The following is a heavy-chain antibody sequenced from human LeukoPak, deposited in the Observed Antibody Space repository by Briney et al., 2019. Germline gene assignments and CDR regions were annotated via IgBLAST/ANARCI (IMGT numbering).Heavy chain of an antibody. D-gene: IGHD6-19*01. CDR3: ARLGRLLLSGWYYCYYYMDV. CDR2: ISAYNGNT. V-gene: IGHV1-18*01. Sequence: GASVKVSCKASGYTFTSYGISWVRQAPGQGLEWMGWISAYNGNTNYAQKLQGRVTMTTDTSTSTAYMELRSLRSDDTAVYYCARLGRLLLSGWYYCYYYMDVWGKGTTVTVSS. CDR1: GYTFTSYG. J-gene: IGHJ6*03.